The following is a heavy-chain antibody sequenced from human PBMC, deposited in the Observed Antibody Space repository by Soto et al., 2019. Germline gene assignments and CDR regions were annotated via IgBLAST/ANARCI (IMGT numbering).Heavy chain of an antibody. J-gene: IGHJ3*02. D-gene: IGHD3-22*01. V-gene: IGHV1-18*01. CDR1: GYTFTSYG. Sequence: ASVKVSCKASGYTFTSYGISWVRRAPGQGLEWMGWISAYNGNTNYAQKLQDRVTMTTDTSTSTAYMELRSLRSDDTAVYYCARDYGGSSGPYDAFDIWGQGAMVTVSS. CDR3: ARDYGGSSGPYDAFDI. CDR2: ISAYNGNT.